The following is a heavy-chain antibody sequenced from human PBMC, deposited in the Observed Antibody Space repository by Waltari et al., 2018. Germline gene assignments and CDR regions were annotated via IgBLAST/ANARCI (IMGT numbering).Heavy chain of an antibody. CDR3: ARLGVAGFYYYYGMDV. CDR2: IYSGGST. J-gene: IGHJ6*02. CDR1: GFTVSSNY. D-gene: IGHD6-19*01. Sequence: EVQLVESGGGLIQPGGSLRLSCAASGFTVSSNYMSWVRQAPGKGLVWVSVIYSGGSTYYADSVKGRFTIARDNSKNTLYLQMNSLRAEDTAVYYCARLGVAGFYYYYGMDVWGQGTTVTVSS. V-gene: IGHV3-53*01.